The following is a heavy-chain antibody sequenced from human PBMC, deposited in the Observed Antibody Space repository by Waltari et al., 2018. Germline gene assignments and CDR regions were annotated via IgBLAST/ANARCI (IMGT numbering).Heavy chain of an antibody. D-gene: IGHD6-13*01. Sequence: QLQLQESGPGLVKPSETLSLTCTVSGGSISSSRYYWGWIRQPPGKGLEWIGSIDYSGRTNNNPSLKSRVTISVDTSKNQLSLKRSSVTAADTAVYYGAREMTAGIAAEKYFDYWGQGTLVTVSS. CDR2: IDYSGRT. CDR3: AREMTAGIAAEKYFDY. V-gene: IGHV4-39*07. CDR1: GGSISSSRYY. J-gene: IGHJ4*02.